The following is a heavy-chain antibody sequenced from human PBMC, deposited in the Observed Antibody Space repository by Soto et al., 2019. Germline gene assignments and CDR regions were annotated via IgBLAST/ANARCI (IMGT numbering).Heavy chain of an antibody. CDR2: IIPIFGPA. CDR1: GCTFSSHS. D-gene: IGHD1-1*01. Sequence: GASVKVSCKSSGCTFSSHSINWVRQAPGQGLEWMGGIIPIFGPANFAKKFQGRVTITADESTTTAYMELSSLTSEDTAVYYCATGSFTSTGGRIGYHYNAMDVWGQGTTVTVSS. V-gene: IGHV1-69*13. CDR3: ATGSFTSTGGRIGYHYNAMDV. J-gene: IGHJ6*02.